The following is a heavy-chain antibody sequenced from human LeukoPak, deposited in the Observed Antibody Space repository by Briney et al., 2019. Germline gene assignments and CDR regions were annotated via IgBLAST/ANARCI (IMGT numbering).Heavy chain of an antibody. Sequence: ASVKVSCKASGYTFTGYYMYWVRQAPGQGLEWMGWINPNSGGTNYAQKFQGRVTMTRDTSISTAYMELSRLRSDDTAVYYCARDEEGVITLDYWGQGTLVTVSS. CDR3: ARDEEGVITLDY. J-gene: IGHJ4*02. V-gene: IGHV1-2*02. D-gene: IGHD3-16*02. CDR2: INPNSGGT. CDR1: GYTFTGYY.